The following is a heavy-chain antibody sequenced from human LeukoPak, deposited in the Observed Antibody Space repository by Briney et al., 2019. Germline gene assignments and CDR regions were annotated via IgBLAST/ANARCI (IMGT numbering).Heavy chain of an antibody. CDR3: AKEEGEVLTGYYFDY. CDR2: IRYDGSNK. Sequence: GGSLRLSCAASGFTFSSYGMHWVRQAPGKGLEWVAFIRYDGSNKYYADSVKGRFTISRDNSKNTLYLQMNSLRAEDTAVYYCAKEEGEVLTGYYFDYWGQGTLVTVSS. CDR1: GFTFSSYG. V-gene: IGHV3-30*02. J-gene: IGHJ4*02. D-gene: IGHD3-9*01.